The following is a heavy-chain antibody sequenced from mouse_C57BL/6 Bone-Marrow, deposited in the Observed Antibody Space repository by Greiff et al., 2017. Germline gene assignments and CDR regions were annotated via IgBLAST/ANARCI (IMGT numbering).Heavy chain of an antibody. V-gene: IGHV1-82*01. D-gene: IGHD1-1*01. J-gene: IGHJ2*01. Sequence: VQGVESGPELVKPGASVKISCKASGYAFSSSGMNWVKQRPGKGLEWIGRIYPGDGDTNYNGKFKGKATMTADKSSSTAYMQLSSLTSEDSAVYFCARGGTVVDFDYWGQGTTLTVSS. CDR2: IYPGDGDT. CDR1: GYAFSSSG. CDR3: ARGGTVVDFDY.